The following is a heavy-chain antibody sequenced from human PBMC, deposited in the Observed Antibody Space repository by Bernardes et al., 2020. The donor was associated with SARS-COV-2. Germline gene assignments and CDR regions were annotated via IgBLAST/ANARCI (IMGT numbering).Heavy chain of an antibody. Sequence: GSLRLSCEASGFTFSTYWMHWVRQAPGKGLVWVARINSGGGTTNYADSVKGRFTISRDNAKNTLYLQMSSLSAEDTAVYYCTRGPISGYGSFGVWGQGTLVTVSS. CDR1: GFTFSTYW. D-gene: IGHD3-22*01. CDR3: TRGPISGYGSFGV. V-gene: IGHV3-74*01. CDR2: INSGGGTT. J-gene: IGHJ1*01.